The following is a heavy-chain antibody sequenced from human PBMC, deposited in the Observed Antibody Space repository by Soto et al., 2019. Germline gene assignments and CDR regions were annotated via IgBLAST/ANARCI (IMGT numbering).Heavy chain of an antibody. D-gene: IGHD6-13*01. CDR1: GFTFSSYW. CDR3: APGYSSTYFDY. J-gene: IGHJ4*02. CDR2: IKQDGSEK. V-gene: IGHV3-7*03. Sequence: GGSLRLSCAASGFTFSSYWMSWVRQAPGKGREWVANIKQDGSEKYYVDSVKGRFTISRDNAKNSLYLQMNSLRAEDTAVYYCAPGYSSTYFDYWGQGTLVTVSS.